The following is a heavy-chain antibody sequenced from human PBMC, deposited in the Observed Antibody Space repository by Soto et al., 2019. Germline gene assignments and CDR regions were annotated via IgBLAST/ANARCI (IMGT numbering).Heavy chain of an antibody. J-gene: IGHJ5*01. D-gene: IGHD6-13*01. Sequence: SSVKPCSKAPVGTFSGYAISWLRQAPAQGLEWMGGIIPIFGTANYAQKFQGRVTITADESTSTAYMELSSLRSEDTAVSYCARDDSRSRYSTHSPRDHWFDTCG. CDR1: VGTFSGYA. V-gene: IGHV1-69*13. CDR2: IIPIFGTA. CDR3: ARDDSRSRYSTHSPRDHWFDT.